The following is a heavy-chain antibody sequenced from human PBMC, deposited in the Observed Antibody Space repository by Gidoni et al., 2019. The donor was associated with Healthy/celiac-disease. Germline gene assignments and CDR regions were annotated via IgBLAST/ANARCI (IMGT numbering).Heavy chain of an antibody. Sequence: QVQLQESGPGLVKPSETLSLTCTASGGAISSYYWSWIRQPPGKGLEWIGYIYYSGSTNYNPSLKSRVTISVDTSKNQFSLKLSSVTAADTAVYYCARHKWGIAAAVDPWGQGTLVTVSS. V-gene: IGHV4-59*08. CDR3: ARHKWGIAAAVDP. CDR1: GGAISSYY. D-gene: IGHD6-13*01. CDR2: IYYSGST. J-gene: IGHJ5*02.